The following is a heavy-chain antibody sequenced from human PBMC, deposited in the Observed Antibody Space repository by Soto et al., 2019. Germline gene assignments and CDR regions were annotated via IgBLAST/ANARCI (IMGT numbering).Heavy chain of an antibody. CDR3: ARSGDNYNLLDY. CDR2: SSDSGTFT. V-gene: IGHV3-11*06. J-gene: IGHJ4*02. D-gene: IGHD1-1*01. CDR1: GFTFSDYY. Sequence: PGGSLRLSCAASGFTFSDYYMSWIRQAPGKGLEWLSYSSDSGTFTRYADSVKGRFSISRDNAKNSLYLQINSLRGGDTAIYYCARSGDNYNLLDYWGQGTPVTVSS.